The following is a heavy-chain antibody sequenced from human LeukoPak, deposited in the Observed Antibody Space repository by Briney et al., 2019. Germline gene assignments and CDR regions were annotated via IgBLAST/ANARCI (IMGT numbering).Heavy chain of an antibody. CDR3: ARDYGGNSGWFDP. Sequence: SETLSLTCTVSGGSISSGDYYWSWIRQPPGKGLEWIGYIYYRGSTYYNPSLKSRVTISVDTSKNQFSLKLSSVTAADTAVYYCARDYGGNSGWFDPWGQGTLVTVSS. D-gene: IGHD4-23*01. CDR1: GGSISSGDYY. J-gene: IGHJ5*02. CDR2: IYYRGST. V-gene: IGHV4-30-4*08.